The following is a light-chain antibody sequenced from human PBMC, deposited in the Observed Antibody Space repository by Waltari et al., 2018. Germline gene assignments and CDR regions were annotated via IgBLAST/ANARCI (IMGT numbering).Light chain of an antibody. J-gene: IGLJ3*02. CDR3: AAWDDSLNGFWV. CDR1: SSNIGSNT. CDR2: DND. Sequence: VTISCSGSSSNIGSNTVNWYQQLPGTTPKLLIYDNDQRPSGVPDRFSGSKSGTSASLAISGLQSEDESDYYCAAWDDSLNGFWVFGGGTKLTVL. V-gene: IGLV1-44*01.